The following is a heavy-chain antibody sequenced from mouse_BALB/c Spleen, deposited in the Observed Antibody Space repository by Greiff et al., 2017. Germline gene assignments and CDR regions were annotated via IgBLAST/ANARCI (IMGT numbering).Heavy chain of an antibody. V-gene: IGHV1-66*01. Sequence: QVQLQQSGPELVKPGASVKISCKASGYSFTSYYIHWVKQRPGQGLEWIGWIFPGSGNTKYNEKFKGKATLTADTSSSTAYMQLSSLTSEDSAVYFCGRWALWPTIAMDYWGQGTSVTVSS. D-gene: IGHD1-1*02. CDR2: IFPGSGNT. CDR3: GRWALWPTIAMDY. CDR1: GYSFTSYY. J-gene: IGHJ4*01.